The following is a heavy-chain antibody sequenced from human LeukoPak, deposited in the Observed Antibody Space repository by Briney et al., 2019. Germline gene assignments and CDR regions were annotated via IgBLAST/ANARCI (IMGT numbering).Heavy chain of an antibody. CDR3: ASLRSVYDSSGYQGPFFDY. CDR2: IYYSGST. J-gene: IGHJ4*02. CDR1: GGSISSGDYY. Sequence: SETLSLTCTVSGGSISSGDYYWSWIRQPPGKGLEWIGYIYYSGSTYYNPSLKSRVTISVDTSKNQFSLKLSSVTAADTAVYYCASLRSVYDSSGYQGPFFDYWGQGTLVTVSS. D-gene: IGHD3-22*01. V-gene: IGHV4-30-4*01.